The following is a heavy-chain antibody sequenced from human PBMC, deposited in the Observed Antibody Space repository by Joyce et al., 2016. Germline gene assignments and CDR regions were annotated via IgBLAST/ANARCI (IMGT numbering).Heavy chain of an antibody. D-gene: IGHD1-26*01. Sequence: QVQLQESGPGLVQPSQTLSLTCGVSGGSISDGGYYWSWIRQRPGQGLEWMGDINYGGYTYYNPSLKSRLTISIDMSKNQFSLRLTSVTAADTAVYYCARVPLSSTFDYWGQGILVTVSS. J-gene: IGHJ4*02. CDR1: GGSISDGGYY. CDR3: ARVPLSSTFDY. CDR2: INYGGYT. V-gene: IGHV4-31*11.